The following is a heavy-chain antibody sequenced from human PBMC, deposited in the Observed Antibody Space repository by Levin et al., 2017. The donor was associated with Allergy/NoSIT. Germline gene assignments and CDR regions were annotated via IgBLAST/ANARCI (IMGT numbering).Heavy chain of an antibody. D-gene: IGHD3-16*01. Sequence: GGSLRLSCAASGFTFRNYGMTWVRQAPGKGLEWVSAISRSGDSTDYADSVNGRFTISRDNSKNTLYLQMNSLRPEDTALYYCTRGSTAPDYWGQGTLVAVST. J-gene: IGHJ4*02. CDR1: GFTFRNYG. CDR3: TRGSTAPDY. CDR2: ISRSGDST. V-gene: IGHV3-23*01.